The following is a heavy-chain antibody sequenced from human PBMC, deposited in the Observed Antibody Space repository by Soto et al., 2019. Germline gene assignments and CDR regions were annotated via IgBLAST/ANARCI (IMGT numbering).Heavy chain of an antibody. CDR2: IYWDDDK. D-gene: IGHD4-4*01. J-gene: IGHJ4*02. Sequence: QITLKESGPTLVKPTQTLTLTCTFSGFSLSTSGVGVGWIRQPPGKALEWLALIYWDDDKRYSPSLKSRLTIPNDTSKNQVVLTMPNMDPVDTATYYCAPLSPMTTVTPFDYWGQGTLVTVSS. CDR3: APLSPMTTVTPFDY. V-gene: IGHV2-5*02. CDR1: GFSLSTSGVG.